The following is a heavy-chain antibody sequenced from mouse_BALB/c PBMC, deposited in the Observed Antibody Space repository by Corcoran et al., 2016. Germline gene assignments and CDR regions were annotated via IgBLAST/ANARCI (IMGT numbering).Heavy chain of an antibody. D-gene: IGHD2-3*01. CDR2: IYPGSGNT. Sequence: QIQLQQSGPELVKPGASVKISCKASGYTFTDYYINWVKQKPGQGLEGIGWIYPGSGNTKYNEKFKGKATLTVDTSSSTAYMQLSSLTSEDTAVYFCARYGDGYVYWGQGTTLTVSS. CDR1: GYTFTDYY. J-gene: IGHJ2*01. CDR3: ARYGDGYVY. V-gene: IGHV1-84*02.